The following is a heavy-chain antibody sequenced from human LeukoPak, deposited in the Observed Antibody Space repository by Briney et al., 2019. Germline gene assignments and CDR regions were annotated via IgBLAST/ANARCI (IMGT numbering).Heavy chain of an antibody. V-gene: IGHV4-39*01. J-gene: IGHJ4*02. D-gene: IGHD1-1*01. Sequence: PSETLSLTCTVSGGSISSSSYYWGWIRQPPGKGLEWIGCIYYSGSTYYNPSLKSRVTISVDTSKNQFSLKLSSVTAADTAVYYCARRVADDPGPPPTFDYWGQGTLVTVSS. CDR3: ARRVADDPGPPPTFDY. CDR1: GGSISSSSYY. CDR2: IYYSGST.